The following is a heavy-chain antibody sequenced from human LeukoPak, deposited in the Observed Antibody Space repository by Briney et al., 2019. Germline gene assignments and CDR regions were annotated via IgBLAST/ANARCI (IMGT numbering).Heavy chain of an antibody. V-gene: IGHV3-48*03. CDR3: ARDRGSRYYFDY. CDR1: GFTFSSYE. Sequence: GGSLRLSCAASGFTFSSYEMNWVRQAPGKGLEWVSYISSSGSTIYYADSVKGRFTIPRDNAKNSLYLQMNSLRAEDTAVYYCARDRGSRYYFDYWGQGTLVTVSS. D-gene: IGHD1-26*01. J-gene: IGHJ4*02. CDR2: ISSSGSTI.